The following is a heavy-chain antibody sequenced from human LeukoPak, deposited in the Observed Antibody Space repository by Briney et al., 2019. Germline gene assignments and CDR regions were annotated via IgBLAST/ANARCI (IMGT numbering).Heavy chain of an antibody. V-gene: IGHV4-59*08. Sequence: SETLSLTCTVSGGSISGHFWSWIRQPPGKGLEWIGYVYYSGSTTYNPSPKSRVTISVDTSKNQFSLKLSSVTAADTAVYYCARVAVAGNGGYWGQGTLVTVSS. CDR3: ARVAVAGNGGY. J-gene: IGHJ4*02. CDR1: GGSISGHF. D-gene: IGHD6-19*01. CDR2: VYYSGST.